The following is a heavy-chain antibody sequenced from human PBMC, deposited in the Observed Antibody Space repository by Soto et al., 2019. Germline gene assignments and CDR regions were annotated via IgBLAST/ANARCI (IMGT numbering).Heavy chain of an antibody. Sequence: ASVKVSFKASGYTFTRYGISWLRQAPGQGLEWMGWISAYNGNTNYAQKLQGRVTMTTDTSTSTAYMELRSLRSDDTAVYYCASTLRPNYYDSRGPSLDVWGQGTTVTVSS. CDR1: GYTFTRYG. V-gene: IGHV1-18*04. J-gene: IGHJ6*02. CDR2: ISAYNGNT. D-gene: IGHD3-22*01. CDR3: ASTLRPNYYDSRGPSLDV.